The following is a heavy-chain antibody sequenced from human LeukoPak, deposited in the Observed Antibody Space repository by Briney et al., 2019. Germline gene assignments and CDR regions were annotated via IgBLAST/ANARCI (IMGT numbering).Heavy chain of an antibody. CDR2: ISSSSSCI. CDR1: GFTFSSYS. CDR3: ARGLTTVVTPTVY. Sequence: PGGSLRLSCAASGFTFSSYSMNWVRQAPGKGLEWVSSISSSSSCIYYADSVKGRFTISRDNAKNSLYLQMNSLRAEDTAVYYCARGLTTVVTPTVYWGQGTLVTVSS. J-gene: IGHJ4*02. D-gene: IGHD4-23*01. V-gene: IGHV3-21*01.